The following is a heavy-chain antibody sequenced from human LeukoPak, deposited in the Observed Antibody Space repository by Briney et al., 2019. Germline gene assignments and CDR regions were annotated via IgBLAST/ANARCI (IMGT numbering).Heavy chain of an antibody. J-gene: IGHJ4*02. CDR1: EFTFSSYG. CDR3: ARGGSGPYHPPNLFFFDY. V-gene: IGHV3-33*08. Sequence: PGGSLRLSCATSEFTFSSYGMHWVRQAPGKGLEWVAVIWYDGSNKYYADSVKGRFTISRDNSKNTLYLQMNSLRAEDTAVYYCARGGSGPYHPPNLFFFDYWGQGTLVTVSS. CDR2: IWYDGSNK. D-gene: IGHD3-10*01.